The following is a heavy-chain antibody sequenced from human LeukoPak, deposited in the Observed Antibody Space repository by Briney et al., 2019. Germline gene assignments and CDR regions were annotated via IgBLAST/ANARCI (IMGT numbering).Heavy chain of an antibody. D-gene: IGHD1-1*01. J-gene: IGHJ5*02. CDR2: TYYRSTWYN. CDR1: GDSFSSNSVT. V-gene: IGHV6-1*01. Sequence: SQTLSLTCAISGDSFSSNSVTWNWIRQSPSRGLEWLGRTYYRSTWYNDYAVSVRGRITVNPDTSKNQFSLHLNSVTPEDTAVYYCARKLTQYDCFDPWGQGILVTVSS. CDR3: ARKLTQYDCFDP.